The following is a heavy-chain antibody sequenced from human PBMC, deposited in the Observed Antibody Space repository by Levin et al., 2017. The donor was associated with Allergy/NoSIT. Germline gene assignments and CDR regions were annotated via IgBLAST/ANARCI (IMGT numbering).Heavy chain of an antibody. Sequence: LSLTCAASGFTFDDYAMHWVRQAPGKGLEGVSGISWNSGSIGYEDSVKGRFTISRDNAKTSLYLKLNSLRTEDTALYYCARDNIGLPDAFDIWGQGTMVIVSS. CDR2: ISWNSGSI. D-gene: IGHD3-10*01. CDR1: GFTFDDYA. V-gene: IGHV3-9*01. CDR3: ARDNIGLPDAFDI. J-gene: IGHJ3*02.